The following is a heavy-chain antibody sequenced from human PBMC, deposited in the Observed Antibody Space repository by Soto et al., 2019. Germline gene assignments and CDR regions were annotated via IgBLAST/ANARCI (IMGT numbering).Heavy chain of an antibody. D-gene: IGHD5-12*01. Sequence: GGSLRLSCAASGFTFSSYAMSWVRQAPGKGLEWVSAISGSGGSTYYADSVKGRFTISRDNSKNTLYLQMNSLRAEDTAVYYCARGRGLGSGYDSEYDYWRQGTLVTVSS. V-gene: IGHV3-23*01. CDR1: GFTFSSYA. J-gene: IGHJ4*02. CDR3: ARGRGLGSGYDSEYDY. CDR2: ISGSGGST.